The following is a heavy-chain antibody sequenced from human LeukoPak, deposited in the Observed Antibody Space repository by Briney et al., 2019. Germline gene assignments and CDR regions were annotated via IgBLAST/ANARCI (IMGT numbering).Heavy chain of an antibody. Sequence: GGSLRLSCAASGFTFSSYSVNWVRQAPGKGLEWVSSISSSSSYIYYADSVKGRFTISRDNAKNSLYLQMNSLRAEDTAVYYCARDLSGSGSYYNFSWFDPWGQGTLVTVSS. CDR2: ISSSSSYI. D-gene: IGHD3-10*01. CDR1: GFTFSSYS. CDR3: ARDLSGSGSYYNFSWFDP. V-gene: IGHV3-21*01. J-gene: IGHJ5*02.